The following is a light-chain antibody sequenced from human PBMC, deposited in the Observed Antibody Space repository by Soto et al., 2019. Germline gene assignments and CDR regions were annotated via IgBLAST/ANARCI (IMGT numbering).Light chain of an antibody. J-gene: IGLJ1*01. CDR3: CSYAGSSTPLV. Sequence: QSVLTQPASGSGSPGQSITISCTGTSSDVGSYNLVSWYQQHPGKAPKLMIYEGSQRPSGVSNRFSGSKSGNTASLTISGLQAEDEADYYCCSYAGSSTPLVFGTGTKVTVL. V-gene: IGLV2-23*01. CDR1: SSDVGSYNL. CDR2: EGS.